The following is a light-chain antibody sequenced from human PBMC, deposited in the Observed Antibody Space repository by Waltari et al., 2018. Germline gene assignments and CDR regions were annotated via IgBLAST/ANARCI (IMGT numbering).Light chain of an antibody. CDR3: CSYTGSSTSYG. V-gene: IGLV2-23*01. Sequence: QSALSQPASVSGSPGQSLTITCTGASTDLASYNLVAWYQHHPNRAPKPIIYEATKRPSGISHRCSGAKSGATASLRISGLQADDEADYYCCSYTGSSTSYGCGGGTKVTVL. J-gene: IGLJ1*01. CDR2: EAT. CDR1: STDLASYNL.